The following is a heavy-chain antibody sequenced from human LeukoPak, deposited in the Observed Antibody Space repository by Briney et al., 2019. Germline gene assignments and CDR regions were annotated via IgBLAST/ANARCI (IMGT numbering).Heavy chain of an antibody. D-gene: IGHD6-19*01. CDR2: IGSSGRTR. CDR1: GFPFSFYE. V-gene: IGHV3-48*03. J-gene: IGHJ4*02. CDR3: ALLAVASDFDY. Sequence: PGGSLRLSCAVSGFPFSFYEIHWVRQAPGKGLEWVSNIGSSGRTRYYADSVKGRFSISRDNAKNSLYLQMNSLRVEDTGVYYCALLAVASDFDYWGQGALVTVSS.